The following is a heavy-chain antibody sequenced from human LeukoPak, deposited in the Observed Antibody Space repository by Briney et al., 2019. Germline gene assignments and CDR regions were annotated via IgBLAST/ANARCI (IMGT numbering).Heavy chain of an antibody. D-gene: IGHD6-13*01. CDR3: ARETWQQPVIGVIDY. V-gene: IGHV3-74*01. J-gene: IGHJ4*02. CDR1: GFTLSTYW. Sequence: PGGSLRLSCAASGFTLSTYWMHWVRQAPGKGLVWVSRINYDGSTSSYSDSVKGRFSISRDNAKNTLYLQMNSLRAEDTAVYFCARETWQQPVIGVIDYWGQGTLVTVSS. CDR2: INYDGSTS.